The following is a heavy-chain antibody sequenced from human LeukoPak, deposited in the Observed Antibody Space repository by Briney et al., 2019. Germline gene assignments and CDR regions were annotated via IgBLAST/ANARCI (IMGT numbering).Heavy chain of an antibody. V-gene: IGHV4-39*01. CDR2: IYYSGST. CDR1: GGSISSSNYY. J-gene: IGHJ4*02. D-gene: IGHD3-22*01. Sequence: PSETLSLTCTVSGGSISSSNYYWGWIRQPPGKGLEWIGSIYYSGSTYYNPSLKSRVTISVDTSKNQFSLKLRSVTAADTAVYYCARLPYPYDSSGSPPLDYWGQGTLVTVSS. CDR3: ARLPYPYDSSGSPPLDY.